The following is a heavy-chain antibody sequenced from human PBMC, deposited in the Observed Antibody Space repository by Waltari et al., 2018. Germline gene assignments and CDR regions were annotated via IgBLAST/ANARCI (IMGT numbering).Heavy chain of an antibody. J-gene: IGHJ3*02. D-gene: IGHD2-21*01. Sequence: QVQLQESGPGLVKPSQTLSLTCTVSGGSISSGSYYWSWIRQPAGKGLEWIGYIDTSGSTTYNPSLKSRFTISVDTSKNQFSLKLSSVTAADTAVYYCASDLVGTSTFDIWGQGTMVTVSS. CDR1: GGSISSGSYY. V-gene: IGHV4-61*09. CDR2: IDTSGST. CDR3: ASDLVGTSTFDI.